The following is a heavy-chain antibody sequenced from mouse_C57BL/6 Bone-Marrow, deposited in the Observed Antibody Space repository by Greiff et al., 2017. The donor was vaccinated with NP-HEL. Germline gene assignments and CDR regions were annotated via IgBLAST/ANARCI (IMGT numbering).Heavy chain of an antibody. V-gene: IGHV1-53*01. D-gene: IGHD2-3*01. J-gene: IGHJ3*01. CDR2: INPSNGGT. CDR1: GYTFTSYW. Sequence: VQLQQPGTELVKPGASVKLSCKASGYTFTSYWMHWVKQRPGQGLEWIGNINPSNGGTNYNEKFKSKATLTVDKSSSTAYMQLSSLTSEDSAVYYCARTRAMMGYYAAWFAYWGQGTLVTVSA. CDR3: ARTRAMMGYYAAWFAY.